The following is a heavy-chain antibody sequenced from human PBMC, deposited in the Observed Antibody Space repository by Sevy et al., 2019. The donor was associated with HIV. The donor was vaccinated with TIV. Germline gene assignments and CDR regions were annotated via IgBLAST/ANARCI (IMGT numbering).Heavy chain of an antibody. CDR1: TFTFGHYA. D-gene: IGHD3-16*01. Sequence: GGSLRLSCAASTFTFGHYAMHWVRQAPGKGLQWVAGISYEGSNEYYTDSVKGRFTISRDNSKNTLNLGMNNLRVEDTALYYCARDWGTPPTAILYYFDFWGQGIPVTVSS. CDR3: ARDWGTPPTAILYYFDF. J-gene: IGHJ4*02. CDR2: ISYEGSNE. V-gene: IGHV3-30*04.